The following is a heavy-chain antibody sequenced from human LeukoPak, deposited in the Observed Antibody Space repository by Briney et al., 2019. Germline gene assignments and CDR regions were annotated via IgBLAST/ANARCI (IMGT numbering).Heavy chain of an antibody. D-gene: IGHD3-10*01. Sequence: PGGSLRLSCAASGFIFSDYDVHWVRQAPGKGLEFVSAITNNGGRTFYANSVKGRFTISRDNSKNALYLQMDSLRADDMAVYYCARGAASGGYDYWGQGALVTVSS. CDR3: ARGAASGGYDY. V-gene: IGHV3-64*01. CDR1: GFIFSDYD. J-gene: IGHJ4*02. CDR2: ITNNGGRT.